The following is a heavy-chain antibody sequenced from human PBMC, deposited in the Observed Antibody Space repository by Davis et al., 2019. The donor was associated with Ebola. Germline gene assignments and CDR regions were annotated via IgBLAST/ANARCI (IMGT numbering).Heavy chain of an antibody. J-gene: IGHJ6*02. CDR1: GFSFRNYA. V-gene: IGHV3-23*01. CDR3: ARDLVDIVATISYYGMDV. D-gene: IGHD5-12*01. CDR2: LSGSGGNT. Sequence: PGGSLRLSCGASGFSFRNYAMAWVRQAPGKGLQWVSALSGSGGNTYYPDSVKGRFTISRENSRNTLYLQMNSLRAEDTAVYYCARDLVDIVATISYYGMDVWGQGTTVTVSS.